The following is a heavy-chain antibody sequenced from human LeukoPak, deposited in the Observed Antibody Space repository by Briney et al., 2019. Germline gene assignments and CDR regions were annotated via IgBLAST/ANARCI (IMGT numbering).Heavy chain of an antibody. J-gene: IGHJ4*02. V-gene: IGHV3-43D*03. CDR3: AKDGVEGVRGVITYFDY. Sequence: GGSLRLSCAASGFTFDDYTMHWVRQAPGKGLEWVSLISWDGGSTYYADSVKGRFTISRDNSKNSLYLQMNSLRAEDTALYYCAKDGVEGVRGVITYFDYWGQGTLVTVSS. CDR1: GFTFDDYT. CDR2: ISWDGGST. D-gene: IGHD3-10*01.